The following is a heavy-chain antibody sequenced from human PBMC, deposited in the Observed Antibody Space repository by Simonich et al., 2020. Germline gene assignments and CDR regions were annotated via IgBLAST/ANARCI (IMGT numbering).Heavy chain of an antibody. Sequence: QLQLQESGPGLVKPSETLSLNCTVSGGSISSSSYYWGGLSQPPGKGLEWIGCIYFIGTPYPTPSLKSRGTISVDPSKNQFSLKLSSVTAADTAVYYCARHAGFAFDIWGQGTMVTVSS. D-gene: IGHD6-13*01. CDR2: IYFIGTP. CDR3: ARHAGFAFDI. CDR1: GGSISSSSYY. J-gene: IGHJ3*02. V-gene: IGHV4-39*01.